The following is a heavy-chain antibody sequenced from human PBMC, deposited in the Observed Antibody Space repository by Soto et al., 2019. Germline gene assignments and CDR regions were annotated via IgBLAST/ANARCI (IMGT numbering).Heavy chain of an antibody. D-gene: IGHD6-19*01. CDR2: IYYSGST. V-gene: IGHV4-39*01. J-gene: IGHJ4*02. CDR1: GGSISSSIYY. CDR3: ARRLAVTGTLEYYFDY. Sequence: SETLSLTCTVSGGSISSSIYYWGWIRQPPGKGLEWIGNIYYSGSTYYNPSLQSRVTISVDTSKNQFSLRLNSVTASDSVVYYCARRLAVTGTLEYYFDYWGQGSLVTVSS.